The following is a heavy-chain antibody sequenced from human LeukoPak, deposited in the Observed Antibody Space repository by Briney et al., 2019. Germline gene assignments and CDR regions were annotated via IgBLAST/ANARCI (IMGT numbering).Heavy chain of an antibody. V-gene: IGHV3-20*04. D-gene: IGHD3-16*02. J-gene: IGHJ4*02. CDR2: INWNGGST. CDR3: ARDSLGELSFPADY. Sequence: GGSLRLSCAASGFTVSSNYMRWVRQAPGKGLEWVSGINWNGGSTGYADSVKGRFTISRDNAKNSLYLQMNSLRAEDTALYYCARDSLGELSFPADYWGQGTLVTVSS. CDR1: GFTVSSNY.